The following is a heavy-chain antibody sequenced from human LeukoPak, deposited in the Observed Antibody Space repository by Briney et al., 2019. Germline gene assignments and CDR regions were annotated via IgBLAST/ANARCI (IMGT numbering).Heavy chain of an antibody. V-gene: IGHV4-34*01. D-gene: IGHD3-10*01. CDR1: GGSFSGYY. Sequence: PSETLSLTCAVYGGSFSGYYWSWIRQPPGKGLEWIGEINHSGSTNYNPSLKSRVTISVDTSKNQFSLKLSSVTAADMAVYYCARSITMVRGVLPWGQGTLVTVSS. J-gene: IGHJ5*02. CDR3: ARSITMVRGVLP. CDR2: INHSGST.